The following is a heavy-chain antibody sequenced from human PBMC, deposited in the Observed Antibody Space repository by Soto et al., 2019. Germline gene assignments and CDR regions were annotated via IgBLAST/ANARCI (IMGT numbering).Heavy chain of an antibody. Sequence: PSETLSLTCNVSGASTTIYYWSWIRQSAGKGLEWIGRIYTTGNVNYNPSLSSRVTMSRDSSKNQLSLKLTSVTAADTAVYYCVRDRLNWFDPWGQGVLVTV. CDR2: IYTTGNV. J-gene: IGHJ5*02. CDR3: VRDRLNWFDP. V-gene: IGHV4-4*07. CDR1: GASTTIYY.